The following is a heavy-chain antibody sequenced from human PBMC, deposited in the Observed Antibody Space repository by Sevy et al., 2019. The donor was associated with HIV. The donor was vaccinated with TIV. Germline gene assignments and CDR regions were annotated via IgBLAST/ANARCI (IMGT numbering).Heavy chain of an antibody. CDR3: ARSRGYCSGGSCYSGLYGYVYAFDI. CDR1: GGSISSYY. D-gene: IGHD2-15*01. J-gene: IGHJ3*02. V-gene: IGHV4-59*01. CDR2: IYYSGST. Sequence: SETLSLTCTVSGGSISSYYWSWIRQPPGKGLEWIGYIYYSGSTNYNPSLKSRVTISVDTSKNQFSLKLGSVTAADTAVYYCARSRGYCSGGSCYSGLYGYVYAFDIWGQGTMVTDSS.